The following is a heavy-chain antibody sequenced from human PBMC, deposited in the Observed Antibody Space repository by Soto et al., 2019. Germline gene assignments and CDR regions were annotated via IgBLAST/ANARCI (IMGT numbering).Heavy chain of an antibody. J-gene: IGHJ2*01. CDR2: IYYSGST. V-gene: IGHV4-31*03. CDR1: GGSISSGGYY. D-gene: IGHD6-13*01. Sequence: QVQLQESGPGLVKPSQTLSLTCTVSGGSISSGGYYWSWIRQNPGKGLEWIGYIYYSGSTYYNPSLKSRVTISVDTSKNQFSLKLSSVTAADTAVYYCARDGSSWSGYWYFDLWGRGTLVTVSS. CDR3: ARDGSSWSGYWYFDL.